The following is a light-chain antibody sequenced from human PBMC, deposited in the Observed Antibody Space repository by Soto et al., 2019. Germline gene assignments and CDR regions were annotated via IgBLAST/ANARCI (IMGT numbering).Light chain of an antibody. CDR2: GAS. J-gene: IGKJ5*01. CDR3: QQYSTWPLIT. Sequence: EIVMTQSPGTLSVSPGERATLSCRASQTVSRHLAWYQQKPGQAPRLLIFGASTRATGIPDRFSGSGSGTDFTLTISSLQSEDFAVYYCQQYSTWPLITVGPGTRLDIK. V-gene: IGKV3-15*01. CDR1: QTVSRH.